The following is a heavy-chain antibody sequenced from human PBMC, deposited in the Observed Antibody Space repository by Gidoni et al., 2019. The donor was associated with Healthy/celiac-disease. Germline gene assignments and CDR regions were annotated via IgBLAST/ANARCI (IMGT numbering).Heavy chain of an antibody. CDR1: GFTFSCYA. J-gene: IGHJ4*02. Sequence: QVQLVESGGGVVQPGRSLSRSCAASGFTFSCYAMHWVRQAPGKGLEWVAVISYDGSNKYYADSVKGRFTIARDNSKNTLYLQMNSLRAEDTAVYYCARDSGSYFDYWGQGTLVTVSS. CDR3: ARDSGSYFDY. V-gene: IGHV3-30-3*01. CDR2: ISYDGSNK. D-gene: IGHD1-26*01.